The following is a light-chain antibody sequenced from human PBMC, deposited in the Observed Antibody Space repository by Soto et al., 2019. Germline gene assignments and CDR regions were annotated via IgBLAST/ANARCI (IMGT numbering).Light chain of an antibody. Sequence: QLVLTQPPSVSGAPGQRVTISCTGSSSNIGTPYDVHWYQQLPGTAPKLLMYGNRNRPSGVPDRFSGSKSGTSASLAITGLQAEDEADYYCQSYDSSLSGYVFGSGTKLTVL. J-gene: IGLJ1*01. CDR1: SSNIGTPYD. CDR2: GNR. CDR3: QSYDSSLSGYV. V-gene: IGLV1-40*01.